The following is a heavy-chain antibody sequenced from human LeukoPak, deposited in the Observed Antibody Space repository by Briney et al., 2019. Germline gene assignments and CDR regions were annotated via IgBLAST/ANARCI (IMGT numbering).Heavy chain of an antibody. CDR2: IYPGDSDT. CDR1: GYSFTGYW. Sequence: GESLKISCKGSGYSFTGYWIGWVRQMPGKGLEWMAIIYPGDSDTRYSPSFQGQVTISADKSISVTYLQWSSLKASDTAMYYCARSSDSGGYYDYFDYWGQGTLVTVSS. J-gene: IGHJ4*02. V-gene: IGHV5-51*01. CDR3: ARSSDSGGYYDYFDY. D-gene: IGHD3-22*01.